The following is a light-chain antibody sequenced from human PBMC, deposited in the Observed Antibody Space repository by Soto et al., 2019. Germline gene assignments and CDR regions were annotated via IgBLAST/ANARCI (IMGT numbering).Light chain of an antibody. CDR1: QSVRSN. Sequence: EKVMTQSPATLSVSPGERATLSCRASQSVRSNLAWYQQKPGQAPRLLIYGASTRATGIPARFSGSGSGTEFTLTISSLQSEDFAVYYCHQYNDWPYTFGPGTKVDIK. CDR3: HQYNDWPYT. J-gene: IGKJ3*01. CDR2: GAS. V-gene: IGKV3-15*01.